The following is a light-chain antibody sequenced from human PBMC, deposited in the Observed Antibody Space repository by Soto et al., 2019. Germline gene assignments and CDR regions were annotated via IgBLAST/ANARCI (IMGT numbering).Light chain of an antibody. V-gene: IGLV3-21*04. CDR1: NIGSKS. CDR3: QVWDSSSDVI. Sequence: SSELTQPPSVSVAPGKTARITCGGNNIGSKSVHWYQQKPGQAPVLVIYYDSDRPSGIPERFSGSNSGNTATLTISRVEAWDEADYYCQVWDSSSDVIFGGGTKLTVL. J-gene: IGLJ2*01. CDR2: YDS.